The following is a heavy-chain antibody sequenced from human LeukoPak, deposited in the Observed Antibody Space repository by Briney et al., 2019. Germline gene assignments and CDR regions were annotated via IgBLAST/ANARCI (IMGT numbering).Heavy chain of an antibody. D-gene: IGHD5-12*01. V-gene: IGHV3-30*02. CDR1: GFTFSSDG. CDR3: AKDGYSGYDHDAFDI. Sequence: PGGSLRLSCAASGFTFSSDGMHWVRQAPGKGLEWVAFIRYDGSNKYYADSVKGRFTISRDNSKNTLYLQMNSLRAEDTAVYYCAKDGYSGYDHDAFDIWGQGTMVTLSS. CDR2: IRYDGSNK. J-gene: IGHJ3*02.